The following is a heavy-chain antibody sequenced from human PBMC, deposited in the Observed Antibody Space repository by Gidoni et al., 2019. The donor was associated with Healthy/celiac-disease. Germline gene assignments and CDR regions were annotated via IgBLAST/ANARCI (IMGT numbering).Heavy chain of an antibody. CDR3: ARDQSHCSSTSCHNRDYGMDV. J-gene: IGHJ6*02. D-gene: IGHD2-2*01. CDR1: GYTFTGYY. CDR2: INPNSGGT. Sequence: QVQLVQSGAEVKKPGASVKVSCKASGYTFTGYYMHWVRQAPGQGLEWRGWINPNSGGTNYAQKFQGWVTMTRDTSSSTAYMELSRLRSDDTAVYYCARDQSHCSSTSCHNRDYGMDVWGQGTTVTVSS. V-gene: IGHV1-2*04.